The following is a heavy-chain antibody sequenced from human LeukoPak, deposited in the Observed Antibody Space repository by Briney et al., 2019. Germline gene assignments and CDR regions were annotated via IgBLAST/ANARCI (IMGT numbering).Heavy chain of an antibody. CDR1: GFTFRNYA. CDR2: VSGSGTNT. D-gene: IGHD3-16*02. CDR3: AKETLGYRRGLEM. Sequence: PGGSLRLSCAASGFTFRNYAMTYVRQAPGKGLEWVASVSGSGTNTYYADSVKGRFTISRDNSKNTVTLGMSSLRGEDTAHYCCAKETLGYRRGLEMWGQGTTLTVSS. J-gene: IGHJ3*02. V-gene: IGHV3-23*01.